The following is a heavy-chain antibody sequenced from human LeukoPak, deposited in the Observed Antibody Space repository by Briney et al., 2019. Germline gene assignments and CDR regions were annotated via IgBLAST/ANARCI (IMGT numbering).Heavy chain of an antibody. V-gene: IGHV3-48*04. D-gene: IGHD4-11*01. CDR3: AREGWTVTTHYFDY. J-gene: IGHJ4*02. CDR2: ISGSGSTI. CDR1: GFTFSSYS. Sequence: PAGGSLRLSCAASGFTFSSYSMSWIRQAPGKGLEWVSYISGSGSTIYYADSVKGRFTISRDNAKNSLYLQMNSLRAEDTAVYYCAREGWTVTTHYFDYWGQGTLVTVSS.